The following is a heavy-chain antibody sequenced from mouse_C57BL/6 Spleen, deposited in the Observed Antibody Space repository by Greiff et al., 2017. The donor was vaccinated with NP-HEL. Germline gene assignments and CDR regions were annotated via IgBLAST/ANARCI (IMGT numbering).Heavy chain of an antibody. CDR2: ISYDGSN. Sequence: VQLKDSGPGLVKPSQSLSLTCSVTGYSITSGYYWNWIRQFPGNKLEWMGYISYDGSNNYNPSLKNRISITRDTSKNQFFLKLNSVTTEDTATYDCAWYFDVWGTGTTVTVSS. CDR1: GYSITSGYY. J-gene: IGHJ1*03. CDR3: AWYFDV. V-gene: IGHV3-6*01.